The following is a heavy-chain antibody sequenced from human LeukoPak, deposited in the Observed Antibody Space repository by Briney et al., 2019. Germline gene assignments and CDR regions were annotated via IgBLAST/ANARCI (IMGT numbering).Heavy chain of an antibody. D-gene: IGHD6-13*01. J-gene: IGHJ4*02. CDR2: ISSSSSYI. CDR3: ARVSGVIAAAGTIDY. V-gene: IGHV3-21*01. CDR1: GFTFSSYS. Sequence: GSLELSCAASGFTFSSYSMNWVRQAPGKGLEWVSSISSSSSYIYYADSVKRRFTISRDNAKNSLYLQMNSLRAEDTAVYYCARVSGVIAAAGTIDYWGQGTLVTVSS.